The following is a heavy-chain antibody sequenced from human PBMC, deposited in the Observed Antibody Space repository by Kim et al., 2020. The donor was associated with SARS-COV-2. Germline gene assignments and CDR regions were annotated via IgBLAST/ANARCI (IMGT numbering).Heavy chain of an antibody. D-gene: IGHD2-15*01. Sequence: GGSLRLSCAASGFTFSSYGMHWVRQAPGKGLEWVAVIWYDGSNKYYADSVKGRFTISRDNSKNTLYLQMNSLRAEDTAVYYCARDGRWDMDPFVMDYYYGMDVWGQGTTVTVSS. J-gene: IGHJ6*02. CDR3: ARDGRWDMDPFVMDYYYGMDV. V-gene: IGHV3-33*01. CDR2: IWYDGSNK. CDR1: GFTFSSYG.